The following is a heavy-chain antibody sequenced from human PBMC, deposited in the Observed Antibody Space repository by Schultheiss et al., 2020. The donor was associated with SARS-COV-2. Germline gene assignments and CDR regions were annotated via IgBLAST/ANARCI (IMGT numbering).Heavy chain of an antibody. D-gene: IGHD3-3*01. V-gene: IGHV4-4*08. CDR2: IYVAGKT. CDR1: GAAVSSNY. J-gene: IGHJ5*02. CDR3: ARSTGFLLWFDP. Sequence: SETLSLTCSVSGAAVSSNYWTWIRQAPGKRLEWIGYIYVAGKTRYNPSLGSRATISVDASKNQFSLKLSSVTAADTAVYYCARSTGFLLWFDPWGQGVLVTVSS.